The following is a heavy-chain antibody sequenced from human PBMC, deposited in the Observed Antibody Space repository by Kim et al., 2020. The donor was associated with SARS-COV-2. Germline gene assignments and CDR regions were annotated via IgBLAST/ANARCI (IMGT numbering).Heavy chain of an antibody. CDR1: GFTVSSNY. D-gene: IGHD2-8*01. Sequence: GGSLRLSCAASGFTVSSNYMSWVRQAPGKGLEWVSVIYSGGSTYYADSVKGRFTISRDNSKNTLYLQMNSLRAEDTAVYYCARDGPMAWFDPWGQGTLVTVSS. V-gene: IGHV3-53*01. CDR3: ARDGPMAWFDP. J-gene: IGHJ5*02. CDR2: IYSGGST.